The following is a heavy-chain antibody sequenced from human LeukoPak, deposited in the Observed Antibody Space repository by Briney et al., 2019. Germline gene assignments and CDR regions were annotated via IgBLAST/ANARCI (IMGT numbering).Heavy chain of an antibody. CDR2: IKQDGSEK. CDR1: GLTASSYW. D-gene: IGHD6-19*01. J-gene: IGHJ4*02. V-gene: IGHV3-7*01. Sequence: PGGSLRLSCVASGLTASSYWMSWVRKAPGKGLEWVANIKQDGSEKYYVDSVKGRFTISRDNAKNSLYLQMNSLRAEDTAVYYCARALGYSSGCGDYWGQGTLVTVSS. CDR3: ARALGYSSGCGDY.